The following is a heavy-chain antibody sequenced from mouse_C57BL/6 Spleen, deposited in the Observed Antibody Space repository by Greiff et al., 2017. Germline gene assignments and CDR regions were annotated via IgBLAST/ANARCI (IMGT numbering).Heavy chain of an antibody. Sequence: VQLQQSGPELVKPGASVKIPCKASGYTFTDYNMDWVKQSHGKSLEWIGDINPNNGGTIYNQKFKGKATLTVDKSSSTAYMELRSLTSEDTAVYYCARVYYVYDEPWFAYWGQGTLVTVSA. CDR2: INPNNGGT. CDR1: GYTFTDYN. D-gene: IGHD2-2*01. V-gene: IGHV1-18*01. CDR3: ARVYYVYDEPWFAY. J-gene: IGHJ3*01.